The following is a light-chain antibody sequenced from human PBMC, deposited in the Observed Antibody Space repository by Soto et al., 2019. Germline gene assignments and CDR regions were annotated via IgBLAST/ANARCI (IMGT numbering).Light chain of an antibody. Sequence: DIQMTQSPSTLSASVGDRVTIACRASQSISNLLAWYQQRPGKAHQLLIYDASTLLRGVPSRFSGSGFGTEFTLTLSSLQPDDFATYYCQQFNRYSSWTFGQGTKVEI. V-gene: IGKV1-5*01. CDR1: QSISNL. J-gene: IGKJ1*01. CDR2: DAS. CDR3: QQFNRYSSWT.